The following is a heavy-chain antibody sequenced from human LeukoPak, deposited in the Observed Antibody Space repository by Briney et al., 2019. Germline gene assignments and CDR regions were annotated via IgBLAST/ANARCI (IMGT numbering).Heavy chain of an antibody. Sequence: SETLSLTCTVSGGSISSSSYYWGWIRQPPGKGLEWIGSIYYSGNTYYKPSLKSRGTMSTDTSKNQFSLKLSSGTAADTAVYYCARQGFDYDFDYWGQGTLVTVSS. V-gene: IGHV4-39*01. D-gene: IGHD4-17*01. J-gene: IGHJ4*02. CDR3: ARQGFDYDFDY. CDR2: IYYSGNT. CDR1: GGSISSSSYY.